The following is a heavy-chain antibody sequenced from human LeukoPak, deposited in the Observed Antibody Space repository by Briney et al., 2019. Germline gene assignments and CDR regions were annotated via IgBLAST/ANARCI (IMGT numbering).Heavy chain of an antibody. Sequence: SVKVSCKASGYTFTGYYMHWVRQAPGQGLEWMGGIIPIFGTANYAQKFQGRVTITADESTSTAYMELSSLRSEDTAVYYCARASYSSDFDYWGQGTLVTVSS. V-gene: IGHV1-69*13. J-gene: IGHJ4*02. D-gene: IGHD6-25*01. CDR1: GYTFTGYY. CDR3: ARASYSSDFDY. CDR2: IIPIFGTA.